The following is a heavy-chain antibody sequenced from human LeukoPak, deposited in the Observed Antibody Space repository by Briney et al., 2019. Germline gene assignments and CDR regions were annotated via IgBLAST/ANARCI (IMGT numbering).Heavy chain of an antibody. D-gene: IGHD2-21*02. V-gene: IGHV4-59*01. CDR3: VRESAVVTADAFDI. J-gene: IGHJ3*02. CDR1: GGSISSYY. Sequence: SETLSLTCTVSGGSISSYYWSWIRQPPGKGLEWIGYIYYSGSTNYNPSLKSRVTISVDTSKNQFSLKLSSVTAADTAVYYCVRESAVVTADAFDIWGQGTMVTVSS. CDR2: IYYSGST.